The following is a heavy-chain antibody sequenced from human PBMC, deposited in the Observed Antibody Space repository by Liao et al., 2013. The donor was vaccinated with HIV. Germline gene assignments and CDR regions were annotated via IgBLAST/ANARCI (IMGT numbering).Heavy chain of an antibody. J-gene: IGHJ4*02. Sequence: QLQLQESGPGLVKPSETLSLTCAVYGGSFSGYYWSWIRQPPGKGLEWIGEINHSGSTNYNPSLKSRVTISVDTSKNQFSLKLSSVTAADTAVYYCARGRVQRWLHRDYDYWGRGTLVTVSS. CDR3: ARGRVQRWLHRDYDY. CDR2: INHSGST. D-gene: IGHD5-24*01. CDR1: GGSFSGYY. V-gene: IGHV4-34*01.